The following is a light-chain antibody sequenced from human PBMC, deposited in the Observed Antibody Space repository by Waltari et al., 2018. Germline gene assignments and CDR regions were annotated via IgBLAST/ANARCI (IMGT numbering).Light chain of an antibody. V-gene: IGKV2-30*01. CDR1: QSLVTSDGNPY. CDR2: KVF. CDR3: MQGTYGLT. J-gene: IGKJ4*01. Sequence: DVVMTQSPLSLSVTLGQPASISCRSSQSLVTSDGNPYFNWFHQRPGQSPRSLIYKVFKRESGGPDRFSGSGSGTNFTLKISRVEAEDVWVYFCMQGTYGLTFGGGTKVEIK.